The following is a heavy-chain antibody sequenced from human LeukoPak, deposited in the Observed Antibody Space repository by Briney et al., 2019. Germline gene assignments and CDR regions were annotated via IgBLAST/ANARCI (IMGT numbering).Heavy chain of an antibody. CDR1: GGAISSSPYF. D-gene: IGHD6-19*01. CDR2: ISYTGST. Sequence: PSETLSLTCSVPGGAISSSPYFWVWIRQPPGKGLEWIGSISYTGSTYYKPSLNSRVTISEDTSKKQSSLELSSVTAADTAVYYCARRGTGSHYYGMDVWGQGTTVTVSS. CDR3: ARRGTGSHYYGMDV. J-gene: IGHJ6*02. V-gene: IGHV4-39*01.